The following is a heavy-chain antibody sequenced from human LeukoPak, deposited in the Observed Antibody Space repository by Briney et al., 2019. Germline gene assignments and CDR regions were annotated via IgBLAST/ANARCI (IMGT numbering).Heavy chain of an antibody. J-gene: IGHJ4*02. CDR1: GYTLTSYD. CDR3: ATVLGGVRECSSTSCFLDY. CDR2: MNPNSGRT. V-gene: IGHV1-8*01. Sequence: ASVKVSCKASGYTLTSYDINWVRQATGQGLEWMGWMNPNSGRTGYAQNFQGRITITRNTSISTAYMELSSLRSEDTAVYYCATVLGGVRECSSTSCFLDYWGQGTLVTVSS. D-gene: IGHD2-2*01.